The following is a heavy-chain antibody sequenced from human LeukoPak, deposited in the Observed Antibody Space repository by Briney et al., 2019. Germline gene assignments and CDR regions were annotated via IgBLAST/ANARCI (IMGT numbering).Heavy chain of an antibody. J-gene: IGHJ4*02. Sequence: NPSETLSLTCTVSGGSVSSGSYYWSWIRQPPGKGLEWIGYIYYSGSTNYNPSLKSRVTISVDTSKNQFSLKLSSVTAADTAVYYCARGGRGVGAIGVDYWGQGTLVTVSS. CDR1: GGSVSSGSYY. CDR2: IYYSGST. CDR3: ARGGRGVGAIGVDY. D-gene: IGHD1-26*01. V-gene: IGHV4-61*01.